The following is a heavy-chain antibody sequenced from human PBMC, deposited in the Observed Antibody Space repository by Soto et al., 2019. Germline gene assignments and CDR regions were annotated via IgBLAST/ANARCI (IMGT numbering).Heavy chain of an antibody. J-gene: IGHJ4*02. V-gene: IGHV3-23*01. CDR1: GFTFSSFA. CDR3: AKWDSSAWYDY. CDR2: ISESGDTT. D-gene: IGHD6-19*01. Sequence: GGSLILSCAASGFTFSSFAMSWVRQAPGKGLEWVSTISESGDTTYYADSVKGRFTISRDNSKNTLYLQMNSLRAEDSALFYCAKWDSSAWYDYWGRGTLVTVSS.